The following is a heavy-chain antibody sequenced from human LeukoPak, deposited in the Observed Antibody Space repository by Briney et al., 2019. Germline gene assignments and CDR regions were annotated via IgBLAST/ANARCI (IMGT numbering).Heavy chain of an antibody. J-gene: IGHJ4*02. CDR2: ISSSSSYI. CDR1: GFTFSSYS. Sequence: GRSLRLSCAASGFTFSSYSMNWVRQAPGKGLEWVSSISSSSSYIYYADSVKGRFTISRDNAKNSLYLQMNSLRAEDTAVYYCAREPLVYYGSGSYSSDYWGQGTLVTVSS. CDR3: AREPLVYYGSGSYSSDY. D-gene: IGHD3-10*01. V-gene: IGHV3-21*01.